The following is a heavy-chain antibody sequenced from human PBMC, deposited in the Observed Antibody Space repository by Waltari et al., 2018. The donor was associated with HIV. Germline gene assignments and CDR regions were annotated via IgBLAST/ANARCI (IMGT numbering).Heavy chain of an antibody. J-gene: IGHJ4*02. CDR3: ARDYYYDSSGYPNYFDY. D-gene: IGHD3-22*01. V-gene: IGHV1-18*01. CDR2: ISAYNGNT. CDR1: GYTFTSYG. Sequence: QVQLVQSGAEVKKPGASVKVSCKASGYTFTSYGISWVRQAPGQGLEWMGWISAYNGNTNYAQKLQGRVTMTTDTSTSTAYMELRSLRSDDTAVYYCARDYYYDSSGYPNYFDYWGQGTLVTVSS.